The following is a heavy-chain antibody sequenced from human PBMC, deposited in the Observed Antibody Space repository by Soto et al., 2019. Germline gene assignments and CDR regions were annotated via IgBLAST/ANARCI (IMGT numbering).Heavy chain of an antibody. CDR2: ISGSGGST. CDR1: GFTFSSYA. Sequence: PGGSLRLSCAASGFTFSSYAMSWVRQAPGKGLEWVSAISGSGGSTYYADSVKGRFTISRDNSKNTLYLQMNSLRAEDTAVYYCAKDSLDIVVVVAATPVYWGQGTLVTVSS. D-gene: IGHD2-15*01. CDR3: AKDSLDIVVVVAATPVY. V-gene: IGHV3-23*01. J-gene: IGHJ4*02.